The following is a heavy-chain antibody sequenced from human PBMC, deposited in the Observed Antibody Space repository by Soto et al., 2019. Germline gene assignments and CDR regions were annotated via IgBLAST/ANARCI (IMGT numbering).Heavy chain of an antibody. V-gene: IGHV1-18*01. J-gene: IGHJ4*02. Sequence: ASVKVSCKASGYTFSSYGIGWVRQAPGQGLEWMGWISAYNGNKNYAQKLQGRVTMTTDTSTSTADMDPRSLRSDDTAVYYCARDGPPLDYWGQGTLVTVSS. CDR3: ARDGPPLDY. CDR2: ISAYNGNK. CDR1: GYTFSSYG.